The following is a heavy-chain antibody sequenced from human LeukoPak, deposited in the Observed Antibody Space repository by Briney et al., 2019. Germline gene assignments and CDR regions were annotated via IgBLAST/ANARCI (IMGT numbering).Heavy chain of an antibody. CDR3: ARISSSGSLDY. J-gene: IGHJ4*02. V-gene: IGHV4-34*01. Sequence: SETLSLTCTVFGGSLGSFYWTWIRQPPGKGLEWIGEITPSGSTSYIPSLKSRLTISIDTSQDQFSLRLTSMNAADTAVYYCARISSSGSLDYWGQGTLVTVSS. CDR1: GGSLGSFY. CDR2: ITPSGST. D-gene: IGHD3-10*01.